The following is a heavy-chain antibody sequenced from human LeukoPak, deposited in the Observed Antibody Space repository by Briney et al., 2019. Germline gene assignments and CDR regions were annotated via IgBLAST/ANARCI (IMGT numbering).Heavy chain of an antibody. J-gene: IGHJ4*02. CDR1: GFSVSEYG. V-gene: IGHV3-30*03. CDR3: ARDRINMMVLGHDSGLDF. CDR2: VSYDGGHK. Sequence: GGSLRLSCVGSGFSVSEYGIHWVRQAPGKGLEWVAVVSYDGGHKYYADSVKGRFTISRDTSSDTVSLQMNSLRVEDTAVYYCARDRINMMVLGHDSGLDFWGKGTLVTVSS. D-gene: IGHD3-22*01.